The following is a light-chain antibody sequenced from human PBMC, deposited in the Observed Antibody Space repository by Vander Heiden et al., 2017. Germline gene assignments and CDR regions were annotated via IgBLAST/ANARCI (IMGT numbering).Light chain of an antibody. CDR3: AACDDSLSGWV. J-gene: IGLJ3*02. V-gene: IGLV1-47*01. CDR2: RND. Sequence: QSVLPQPPPASGTPAQSVTLSCSGSSSNIESKYVYWYQQLPGTAPKLLIYRNDQRPSGVPNRFSGSKSGTSASLAISGRRSEDEADYYCAACDDSLSGWVFGGGTKLTVL. CDR1: SSNIESKY.